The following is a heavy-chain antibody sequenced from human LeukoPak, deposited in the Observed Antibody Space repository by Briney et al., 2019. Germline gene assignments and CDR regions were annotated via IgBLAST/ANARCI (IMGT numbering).Heavy chain of an antibody. J-gene: IGHJ4*02. D-gene: IGHD1-26*01. V-gene: IGHV3-23*01. CDR1: GFTFTSYW. CDR2: ISGSGGST. CDR3: AKALDGSPDYFDY. Sequence: HPGGSLRLSCAASGFTFTSYWMTWVRQAPGKGLEWVSAISGSGGSTYHADSVKGRFTISRDNSKNTLYLQMNSLRAEDTAVYYCAKALDGSPDYFDYWGQGTLVTVSS.